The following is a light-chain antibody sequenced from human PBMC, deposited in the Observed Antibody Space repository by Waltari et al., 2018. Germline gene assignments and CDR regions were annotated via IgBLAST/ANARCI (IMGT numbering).Light chain of an antibody. J-gene: IGKJ1*01. CDR3: MQATQQRT. V-gene: IGKV2-24*01. CDR1: QSLLHSDGNTY. Sequence: DTVLTQTPLSLPVTLGQSASISCRSSQSLLHSDGNTYLSWLHKRPGQPPRLLIYKISNLFSGVPDRFSGSGAGTYFTLKISAVEAEDVGVYYCMQATQQRTLGQGTRVEIK. CDR2: KIS.